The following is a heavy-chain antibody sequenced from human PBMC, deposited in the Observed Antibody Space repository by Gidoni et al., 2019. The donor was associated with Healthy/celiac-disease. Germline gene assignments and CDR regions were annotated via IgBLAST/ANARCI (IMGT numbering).Heavy chain of an antibody. J-gene: IGHJ4*02. Sequence: QLPLQESGPGLVKPAETLSLTCTVSGGSISSSSYYCGWIRQPPGKGLVWNGSIYYSGSNYYNQSLKSRVTISVETSKNQFSLKLSSVTAADTAVYYCARHEVGVAVAVDYWGQGTLVTVSS. CDR3: ARHEVGVAVAVDY. D-gene: IGHD6-19*01. CDR2: IYYSGSN. V-gene: IGHV4-39*01. CDR1: GGSISSSSYY.